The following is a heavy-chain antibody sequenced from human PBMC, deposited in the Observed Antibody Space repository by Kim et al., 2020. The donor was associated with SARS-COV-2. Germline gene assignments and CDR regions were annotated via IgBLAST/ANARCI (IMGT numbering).Heavy chain of an antibody. J-gene: IGHJ6*02. Sequence: SETLSLTCAVYGGSFSGYYWSWIRQPPGKGLEWIGEINHSGSTNYNPSLKSRVTISVDTSKNQFSLKLSSVTAADTAVYYCARGPLRYCSSTSCYTKRAYGMDVWGQGTTVTVSS. CDR2: INHSGST. CDR1: GGSFSGYY. V-gene: IGHV4-34*01. D-gene: IGHD2-2*02. CDR3: ARGPLRYCSSTSCYTKRAYGMDV.